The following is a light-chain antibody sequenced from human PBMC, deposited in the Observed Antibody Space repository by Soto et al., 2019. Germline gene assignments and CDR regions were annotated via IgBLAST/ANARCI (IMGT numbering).Light chain of an antibody. CDR1: SSDIGGYNY. V-gene: IGLV2-14*01. J-gene: IGLJ3*02. Sequence: QSALTQPASVSGSPGQSNTISCTGTSSDIGGYNYVSWYQQHPGKAPKLMIYEVTNRPSGVSNRFSGSKSGNTASLTISGLQAEDEADYYCSSYTSSSTLVFGGGTKLTVL. CDR3: SSYTSSSTLV. CDR2: EVT.